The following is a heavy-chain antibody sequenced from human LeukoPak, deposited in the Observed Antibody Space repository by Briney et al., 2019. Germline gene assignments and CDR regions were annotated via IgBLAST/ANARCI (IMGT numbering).Heavy chain of an antibody. D-gene: IGHD2-21*01. V-gene: IGHV3-7*01. CDR2: IKLDGSET. Sequence: GGSLRLSCAASGFTLGSYWMNWVRQAPGTGPEWVATIKLDGSETYYADSVKGRFTISRDTAKNSLCLRMDSLRAEDTAVYYCARDDRRLHQVVFDVNFYHYYMDVWGKGTTVTVSS. CDR3: ARDDRRLHQVVFDVNFYHYYMDV. CDR1: GFTLGSYW. J-gene: IGHJ6*03.